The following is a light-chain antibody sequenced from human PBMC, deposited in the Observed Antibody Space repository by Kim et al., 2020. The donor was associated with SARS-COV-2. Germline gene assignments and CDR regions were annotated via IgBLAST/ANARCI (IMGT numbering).Light chain of an antibody. V-gene: IGLV3-1*01. CDR3: QAWDSSTVV. CDR2: QDI. Sequence: SVSPLQTVSITCSGDKLGDKYACWYQLKPGQSPVLIIYQDIKRPSGIPERFSGYNSGNTATLTISGTQAMDEADYYCQAWDSSTVVFGGGTQLTVL. J-gene: IGLJ2*01. CDR1: KLGDKY.